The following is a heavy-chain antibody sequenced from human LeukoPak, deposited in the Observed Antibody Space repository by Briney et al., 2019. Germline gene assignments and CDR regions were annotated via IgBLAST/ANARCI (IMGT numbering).Heavy chain of an antibody. CDR3: AKGYGCSGGTCYSFDY. V-gene: IGHV7-4-1*02. CDR1: GYTFTTYG. J-gene: IGHJ4*02. Sequence: GASVKVSCKASGYTFTTYGMNWVGQAPGQGLEWMGWINSNTGNPTYAQGFTGRFVFSLDTSVSTAYLQISSLKAEDTAVYYCAKGYGCSGGTCYSFDYWGQGTLVTVSS. D-gene: IGHD2-15*01. CDR2: INSNTGNP.